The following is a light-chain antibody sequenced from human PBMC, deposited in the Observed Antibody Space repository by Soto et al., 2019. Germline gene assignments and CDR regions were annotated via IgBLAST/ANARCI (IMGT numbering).Light chain of an antibody. J-gene: IGKJ1*01. CDR3: QHYDKSPMWT. CDR2: GAS. V-gene: IGKV3-20*01. CDR1: QNVSPTY. Sequence: PGERATLSCRASQNVSPTYLAWYQQKPGQAPRLLIYGASTRATGVPDRFSGSGSGTDFTLVISRLEPEDFALYYCQHYDKSPMWTFGRGTKVE.